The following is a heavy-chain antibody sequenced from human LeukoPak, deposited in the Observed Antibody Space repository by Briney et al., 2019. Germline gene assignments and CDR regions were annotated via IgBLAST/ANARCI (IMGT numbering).Heavy chain of an antibody. D-gene: IGHD5-18*01. CDR3: ARTAKGFYGMDV. Sequence: PGGSLRLSCAASGFTFSSYSMNWVRQAPGKGLEWVSVIYSGGSTYYADSVKGRFTISRDNSKNTLYLQMNSLRAEDTAVFYCARTAKGFYGMDVWGQGTTVTVSS. V-gene: IGHV3-66*01. CDR1: GFTFSSYS. CDR2: IYSGGST. J-gene: IGHJ6*02.